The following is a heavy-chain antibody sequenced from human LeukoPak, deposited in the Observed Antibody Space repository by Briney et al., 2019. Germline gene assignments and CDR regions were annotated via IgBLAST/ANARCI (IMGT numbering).Heavy chain of an antibody. D-gene: IGHD6-19*01. CDR2: AYYSGTT. V-gene: IGHV4-39*01. CDR1: GGSISNSNYY. J-gene: IGHJ4*02. CDR3: ARHSSSAWYYYFDY. Sequence: SETLSLTCNVSGGSISNSNYYWGWIRQPPGKGLEWIGGAYYSGTTYYGPSLKSRVTISVDTSRNHFSLNLNSVTAADTAVYYCARHSSSAWYYYFDYWGQGSFVTVSS.